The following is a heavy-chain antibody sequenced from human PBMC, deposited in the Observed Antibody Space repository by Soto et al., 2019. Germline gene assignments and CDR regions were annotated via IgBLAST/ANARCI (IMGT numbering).Heavy chain of an antibody. CDR1: GFSLSTSGGG. V-gene: IGHV2-5*01. CDR3: AHSHPRAPYYYYGMDV. J-gene: IGHJ6*02. CDR2: IYWNDDK. Sequence: SGPTLVNPTQTLTLTCTFSGFSLSTSGGGVGWIRQPPGKALEWLALIYWNDDKRYSPSLKSRLTITKDTSKNQVVLTMTNMDPVDTATYYCAHSHPRAPYYYYGMDVWGQGTTVTVSS.